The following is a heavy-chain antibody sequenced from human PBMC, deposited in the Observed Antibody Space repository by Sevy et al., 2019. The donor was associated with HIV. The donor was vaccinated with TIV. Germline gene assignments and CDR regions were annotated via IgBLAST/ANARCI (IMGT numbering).Heavy chain of an antibody. Sequence: GGSLRLSCAASGFSFSSYGMSWVRQTPGQGLEWVSAISGSGGTTYYADSVKGRFTISSDNSKNTLYLQVISLRAEVTAVYYCAKGGFTMVRGVFDYWGQGTLVTVSS. CDR1: GFSFSSYG. CDR3: AKGGFTMVRGVFDY. CDR2: ISGSGGTT. J-gene: IGHJ4*02. V-gene: IGHV3-23*01. D-gene: IGHD3-10*01.